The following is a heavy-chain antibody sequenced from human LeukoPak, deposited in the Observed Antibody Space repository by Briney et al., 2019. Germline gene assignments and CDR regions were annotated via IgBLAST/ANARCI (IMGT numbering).Heavy chain of an antibody. V-gene: IGHV3-21*01. D-gene: IGHD3-10*01. J-gene: IGHJ3*02. Sequence: KSGGSLRLSCAASGFTFSSYSMNWVRQAPGKGLEWVSSISSSSSYIYYADSVKGRFTISRDNAKNSLYLQMNSLRAEDTAVYYCARDRRPWFGSPRDAFDIWGQGTMVTVSS. CDR2: ISSSSSYI. CDR1: GFTFSSYS. CDR3: ARDRRPWFGSPRDAFDI.